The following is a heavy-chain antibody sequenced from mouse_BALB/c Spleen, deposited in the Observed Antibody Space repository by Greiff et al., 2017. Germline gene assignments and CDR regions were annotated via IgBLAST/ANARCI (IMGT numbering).Heavy chain of an antibody. D-gene: IGHD1-2*01. CDR1: GFTFSSYA. CDR3: ARGAYGLYWYFDV. J-gene: IGHJ1*01. Sequence: EVNLVESGGGLVKPGGSLKLSCAASGFTFSSYAMSWVRQTPEKRLEWVASISSGGSTYYPDSVKGRFTISRDNARNILYLQMSSLRSEDTAMYYCARGAYGLYWYFDVWGAGTTVTVSS. V-gene: IGHV5-6-5*01. CDR2: ISSGGST.